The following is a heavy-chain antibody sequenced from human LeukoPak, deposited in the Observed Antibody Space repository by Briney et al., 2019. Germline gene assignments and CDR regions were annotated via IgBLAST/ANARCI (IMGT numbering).Heavy chain of an antibody. CDR3: ARTYYDFWSAPYGY. CDR1: GGSISSYY. CDR2: IYYSGCT. D-gene: IGHD3-3*01. J-gene: IGHJ4*02. Sequence: SETLSLTCTVSGGSISSYYWSWIRQPPGKGLEWIGYIYYSGCTNYNPSLKSRVTISVDTSKNQFSLKLSSVTAADTAVYYCARTYYDFWSAPYGYWGQGTLVTVSS. V-gene: IGHV4-59*08.